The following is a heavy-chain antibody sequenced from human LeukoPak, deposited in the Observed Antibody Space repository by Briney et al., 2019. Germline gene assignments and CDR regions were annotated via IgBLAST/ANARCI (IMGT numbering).Heavy chain of an antibody. CDR1: GGSFSGYY. CDR3: ARSDTVTTPNYYYYGMDV. D-gene: IGHD4-17*01. Sequence: SETLSLTCAVYGGSFSGYYWSWIRQPPGKGLEWIGYIYYSGSTNYNPSLKSRVTISVDTSKNQFSLKLSSVTAADTAVYYCARSDTVTTPNYYYYGMDVWGQGTTVTVSS. J-gene: IGHJ6*02. CDR2: IYYSGST. V-gene: IGHV4-59*08.